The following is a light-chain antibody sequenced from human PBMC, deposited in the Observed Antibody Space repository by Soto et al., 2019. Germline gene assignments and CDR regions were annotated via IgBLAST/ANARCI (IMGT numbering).Light chain of an antibody. Sequence: DIQMTQSPSTLSASVGDTVTITCRASQSISSWLAWYQQKPGKAPKLLMYDASSLDSGVPSRFSGSGSGTEFTLTISSLQPDDFATYYCQQYNAYPWTFGQGTKVDIK. CDR2: DAS. CDR3: QQYNAYPWT. J-gene: IGKJ1*01. CDR1: QSISSW. V-gene: IGKV1-5*01.